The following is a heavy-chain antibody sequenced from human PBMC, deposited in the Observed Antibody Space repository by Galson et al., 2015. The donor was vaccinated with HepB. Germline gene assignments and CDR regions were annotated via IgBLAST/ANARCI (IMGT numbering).Heavy chain of an antibody. J-gene: IGHJ6*02. V-gene: IGHV3-21*01. CDR1: GFTFSSYS. Sequence: SLRLSCAASGFTFSSYSMNWVRQAPGKGLEWVSSISSSSSYIYYADSVKGRFTISRDNAKNSLYLQMNSLRAEDTAVYYCARTRMVQLWRTGYYYYGMDVWGQGTTVTVSS. D-gene: IGHD5-18*01. CDR3: ARTRMVQLWRTGYYYYGMDV. CDR2: ISSSSSYI.